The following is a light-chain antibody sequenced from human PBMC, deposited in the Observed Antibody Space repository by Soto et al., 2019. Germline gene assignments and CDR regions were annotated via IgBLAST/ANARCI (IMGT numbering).Light chain of an antibody. CDR1: QSVSSNY. CDR2: GAS. Sequence: ESVLTQSPGTLSLSPGERATLSCRASQSVSSNYLAWYQQKPGQAPRLLIYGASTRASGIPDRFSGSGSGTEFTLTISRLEPEDSAVYYCQQYGSSPTWTFGQGTRVDIX. CDR3: QQYGSSPTWT. J-gene: IGKJ1*01. V-gene: IGKV3-20*01.